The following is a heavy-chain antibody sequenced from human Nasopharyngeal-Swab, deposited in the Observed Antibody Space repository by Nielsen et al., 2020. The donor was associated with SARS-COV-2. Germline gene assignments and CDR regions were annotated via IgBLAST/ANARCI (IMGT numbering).Heavy chain of an antibody. CDR1: GYTFPTYD. D-gene: IGHD3-22*01. CDR3: ARGPDSSGYNYYYYYMDV. J-gene: IGHJ6*03. CDR2: MNPNSGNR. V-gene: IGHV1-8*01. Sequence: ASVKVSCKASGYTFPTYDINWVRQATGEGLEWMGWMNPNSGNRGYAQKFQGRVTMTRNTSINTAYMELSSLTSEDTAVYYCARGPDSSGYNYYYYYMDVWGKGTTVTVSS.